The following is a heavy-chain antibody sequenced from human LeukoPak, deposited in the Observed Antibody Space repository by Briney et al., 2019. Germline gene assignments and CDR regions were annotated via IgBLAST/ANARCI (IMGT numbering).Heavy chain of an antibody. J-gene: IGHJ4*02. V-gene: IGHV3-33*01. D-gene: IGHD1-26*01. CDR2: VWYDGSNI. Sequence: GRSLRLSCAASGFTFSTYGMHWVRQAPGKGLEWVAVVWYDGSNIHYVDSVRGRFTISRDNSKSTLYLQMNSLTAEDTAVYYCARGGYSGTYYFDYWGQGTLVTVSS. CDR3: ARGGYSGTYYFDY. CDR1: GFTFSTYG.